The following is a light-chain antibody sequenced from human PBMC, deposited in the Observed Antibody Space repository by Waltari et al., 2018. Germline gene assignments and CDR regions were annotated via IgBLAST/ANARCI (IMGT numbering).Light chain of an antibody. CDR1: QSISDW. CDR3: QQYNTHSS. CDR2: KAS. Sequence: DIQMTQSPSSLSASVGDRVTITCRASQSISDWLAWYQQKPGKAPMLLIYKASILKSGVPSRFSGSVSGTQFTLTISSLQPDDFATYYCQQYNTHSSFGQGTKLEIK. V-gene: IGKV1-5*03. J-gene: IGKJ2*01.